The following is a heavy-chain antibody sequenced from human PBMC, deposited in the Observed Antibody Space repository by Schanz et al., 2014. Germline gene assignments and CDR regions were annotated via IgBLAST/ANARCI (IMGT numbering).Heavy chain of an antibody. CDR1: GFTFSSYA. V-gene: IGHV3-48*04. CDR3: ARDLPRTFLFDY. Sequence: EVQLVESGGGLVKPGGSLRLSCAASGFTFSSYAMSWVRQAPGKGLEWISYITYNGGTIYYADSVKGRFTISRDNAKNSLYLQMDSLRAEDTAVYYCARDLPRTFLFDYWGQGTLVTVSS. J-gene: IGHJ4*02. CDR2: ITYNGGTI.